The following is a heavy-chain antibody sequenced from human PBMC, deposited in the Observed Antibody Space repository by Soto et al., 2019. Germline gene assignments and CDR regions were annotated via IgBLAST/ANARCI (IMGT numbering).Heavy chain of an antibody. CDR1: GYTFTSYG. J-gene: IGHJ4*02. CDR2: ISTYNGNT. Sequence: QVQLVQSGAEVKKPGASVKVSCKASGYTFTSYGISWVRQAPGQGLEWMGWISTYNGNTKYAQKLQGRVTMTTDTSTRTAYMKLRGLRSDDTAVFYCAREMVRGVGSDYWGQGTLVTVSS. CDR3: AREMVRGVGSDY. V-gene: IGHV1-18*01. D-gene: IGHD3-10*01.